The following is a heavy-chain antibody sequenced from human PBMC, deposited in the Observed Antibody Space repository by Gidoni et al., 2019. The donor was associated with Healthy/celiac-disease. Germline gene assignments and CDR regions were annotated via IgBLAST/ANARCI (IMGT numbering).Heavy chain of an antibody. CDR3: AAPGSGYRRGMDV. CDR1: GFTFSSYS. J-gene: IGHJ6*04. V-gene: IGHV3-48*01. CDR2: ISSSSSTI. D-gene: IGHD5-12*01. Sequence: EVQLVESVGGLLQPGGSLRLSCAASGFTFSSYSMNWVRQAPGKGLEWVSYISSSSSTIYYADSVKGRFTISRDNDKNSLYLQMNSLRAEDTAVYYCAAPGSGYRRGMDVWGKGTTVTVSS.